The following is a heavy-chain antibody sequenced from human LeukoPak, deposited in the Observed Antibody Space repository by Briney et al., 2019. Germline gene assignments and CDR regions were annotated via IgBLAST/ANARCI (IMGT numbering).Heavy chain of an antibody. Sequence: ASVKVSCKASGYTFTGYYMHWVRQAPGQGLEWMGWINPNSGGTNYAQKFQGRVTMTRDTSTSTVYMELSSLRSEDTAVYYCARDGSRLEMATPYAWYYFDYWGQGTLVTVSS. V-gene: IGHV1-2*02. J-gene: IGHJ4*02. D-gene: IGHD5-24*01. CDR2: INPNSGGT. CDR3: ARDGSRLEMATPYAWYYFDY. CDR1: GYTFTGYY.